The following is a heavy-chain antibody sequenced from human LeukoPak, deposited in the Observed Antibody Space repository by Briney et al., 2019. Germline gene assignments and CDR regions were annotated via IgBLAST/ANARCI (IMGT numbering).Heavy chain of an antibody. D-gene: IGHD6-6*01. Sequence: SETLSLTCTVSGGSISSGGYYWSWIRQHPGKGLEWIGYIYYSGSTYYNPSLKSRVTISVDTSKNQFSLKLSSVTAADTAVYYCARSSYSSSSSVWGQGTTVTVSS. CDR3: ARSSYSSSSSV. V-gene: IGHV4-31*03. J-gene: IGHJ6*02. CDR1: GGSISSGGYY. CDR2: IYYSGST.